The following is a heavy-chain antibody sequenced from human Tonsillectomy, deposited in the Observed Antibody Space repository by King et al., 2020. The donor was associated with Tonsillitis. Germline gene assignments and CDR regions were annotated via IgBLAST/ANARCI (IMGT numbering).Heavy chain of an antibody. J-gene: IGHJ4*02. Sequence: VQLQQWGAGLLKPSETLSLTCAVYGGSFSDYYLSWIRQPPGKGLEWIGEINHSGSTNYNPSLKSRVTISVDTSKNQFSLMLSAVTAADTAVFYCARVANNTHGRDYFDYWGQGTPVTVSS. CDR3: ARVANNTHGRDYFDY. CDR2: INHSGST. V-gene: IGHV4-34*01. CDR1: GGSFSDYY. D-gene: IGHD1-14*01.